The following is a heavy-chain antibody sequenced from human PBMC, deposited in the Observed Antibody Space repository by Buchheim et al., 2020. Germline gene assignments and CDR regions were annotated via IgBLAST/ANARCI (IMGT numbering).Heavy chain of an antibody. CDR3: ARPSGDILTGYYPLYYYYYMDV. D-gene: IGHD3-9*01. J-gene: IGHJ6*03. Sequence: QVQLVESGGGLVKPGGSLRLSCAASGFTFSDYYMSWIRQAPGKGLEWVSYISSSGSTIYYADSVKGRFTISRDNAKNSLVLQMNSLRAEDTAVYYCARPSGDILTGYYPLYYYYYMDVWGKGTT. CDR2: ISSSGSTI. CDR1: GFTFSDYY. V-gene: IGHV3-11*01.